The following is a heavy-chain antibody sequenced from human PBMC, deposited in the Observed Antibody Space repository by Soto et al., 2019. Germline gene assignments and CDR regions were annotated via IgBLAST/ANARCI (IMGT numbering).Heavy chain of an antibody. J-gene: IGHJ4*02. D-gene: IGHD2-15*01. V-gene: IGHV3-33*01. Sequence: QVQLVESGGGGVQPERSLRLSCAASGFTFSRQAMHWVRQAPGRGLEWVAVIWYHGIDKYYADSVKGRFTISRDNSKNTVYLQMISLRGEDTAVYYCATEFLGLSTGGNCQLDYWGQGTLVTVSS. CDR2: IWYHGIDK. CDR3: ATEFLGLSTGGNCQLDY. CDR1: GFTFSRQA.